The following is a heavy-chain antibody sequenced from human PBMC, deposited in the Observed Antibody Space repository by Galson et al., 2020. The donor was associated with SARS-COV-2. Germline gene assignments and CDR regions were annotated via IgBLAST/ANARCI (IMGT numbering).Heavy chain of an antibody. D-gene: IGHD1-26*01. CDR3: VKGGGSIVGVPFDY. V-gene: IGHV3-30*02. J-gene: IGHJ4*02. Sequence: GGSLRLSCAASGFTFISYGMHWVRQAPGKGLEWVAFTRYDDNYKYYVGSVTGRFTISRDNSKNTVYLQMNSLRAEDTAVYYCVKGGGSIVGVPFDYWGQGTLVTVSS. CDR2: TRYDDNYK. CDR1: GFTFISYG.